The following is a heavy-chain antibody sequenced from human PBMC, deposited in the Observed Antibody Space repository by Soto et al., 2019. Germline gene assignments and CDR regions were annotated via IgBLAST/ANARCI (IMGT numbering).Heavy chain of an antibody. V-gene: IGHV3-15*01. CDR1: GFTFNNVR. Sequence: ESGGGLVKPGGSLRLSCAVSGFTFNNVRMSWVRQAPGKGLEWVGHLRAKVEGGTTDYAAPVQGRFSISRDDSKNTLYLEMNTLKTEDTGIYYCASAAVTTYYIDFWGQGTLVTVSS. J-gene: IGHJ4*02. CDR3: ASAAVTTYYIDF. D-gene: IGHD4-17*01. CDR2: LRAKVEGGTT.